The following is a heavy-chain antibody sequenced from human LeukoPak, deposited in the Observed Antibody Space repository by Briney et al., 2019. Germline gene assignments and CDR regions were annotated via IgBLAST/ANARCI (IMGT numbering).Heavy chain of an antibody. CDR3: VGQKGSTSGGGLDP. V-gene: IGHV4-59*01. CDR2: TYYSGTT. J-gene: IGHJ5*02. D-gene: IGHD6-19*01. CDR1: GVSINTYY. Sequence: SETLSLTCTVSGVSINTYYWNWLRQPPGQGLEWMGNTYYSGTTNCNPSLKSRVSISLDTSKNQFSLKLSSVTAADTAVYYCVGQKGSTSGGGLDPWGQGTLVTVSS.